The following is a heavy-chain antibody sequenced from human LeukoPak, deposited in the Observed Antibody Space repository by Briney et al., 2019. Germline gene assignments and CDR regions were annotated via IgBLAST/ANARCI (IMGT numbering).Heavy chain of an antibody. J-gene: IGHJ6*03. D-gene: IGHD2-2*01. CDR2: FYYSGGT. CDR1: GGSISSSTYY. Sequence: PSETLSLTCTVSGGSISSSTYYWGWIRQPPGKGLEWIGSFYYSGGTYYNPSLKSRVTISVDTSKNRFSLKLSSETAADTAVYYCARVPAEYYYYYMDVWGKGTTVTVSS. V-gene: IGHV4-39*02. CDR3: ARVPAEYYYYYMDV.